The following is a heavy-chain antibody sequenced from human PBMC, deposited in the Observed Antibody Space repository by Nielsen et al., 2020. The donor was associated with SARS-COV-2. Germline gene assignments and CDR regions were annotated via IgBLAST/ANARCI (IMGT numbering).Heavy chain of an antibody. J-gene: IGHJ4*02. CDR2: ISSSGSTK. D-gene: IGHD3-16*02. Sequence: GESLKISCAASGFTFSSYEMNWVRQAPGKGLEWVSYISSSGSTKYYADSVKGRFTISRDNSKNTLYLQMNSLRAEDTAVYYCARAGNDYVWGSYRYFPDYWGQGTLVTVSS. CDR3: ARAGNDYVWGSYRYFPDY. CDR1: GFTFSSYE. V-gene: IGHV3-48*03.